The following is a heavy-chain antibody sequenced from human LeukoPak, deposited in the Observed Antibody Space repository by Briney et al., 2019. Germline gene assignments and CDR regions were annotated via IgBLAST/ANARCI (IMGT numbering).Heavy chain of an antibody. CDR3: TTYRSGHY. CDR1: GFIFSGSD. CDR2: VTTKPNNYAT. J-gene: IGHJ4*02. Sequence: PGGSLRLSCAASGFIFSGSDMHWVRQASGKGLEWVGRVTTKPNNYATTYGASVKGRFTISRDDSANTAYIQMNSLKTEDTAVYYCTTYRSGHYWGQGTLVTVSS. V-gene: IGHV3-73*01. D-gene: IGHD6-19*01.